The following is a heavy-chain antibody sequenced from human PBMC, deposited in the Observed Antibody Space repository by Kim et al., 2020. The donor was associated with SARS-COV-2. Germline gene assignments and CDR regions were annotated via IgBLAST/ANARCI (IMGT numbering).Heavy chain of an antibody. CDR3: ARPGNYYDSKGGADDAFDI. D-gene: IGHD3-22*01. Sequence: SETLSLTCTVSGGSISSSSYYWGWIRQPPGKGLEWIGSIYYSGSTYYNPSLKSRVTISVDTSKNQFSLKLSSVTAADTAVYYCARPGNYYDSKGGADDAFDIWGQGTMVTVSS. CDR2: IYYSGST. V-gene: IGHV4-39*01. CDR1: GGSISSSSYY. J-gene: IGHJ3*02.